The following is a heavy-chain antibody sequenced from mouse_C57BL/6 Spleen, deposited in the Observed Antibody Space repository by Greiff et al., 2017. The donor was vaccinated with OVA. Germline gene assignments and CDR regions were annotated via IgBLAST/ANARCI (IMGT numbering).Heavy chain of an antibody. CDR3: ATGYYGSSYLYYYAMDY. V-gene: IGHV5-17*01. CDR2: ISSGSSTI. Sequence: SGGGLVKPGGSLKLSCAASGFTFSDYGMHWVRQAPEKGLEWVAYISSGSSTIYYADTVKGRFTISRDNAKNTLFLQMTSLRSEDTAMYYCATGYYGSSYLYYYAMDYWGQGTSVTVSS. D-gene: IGHD1-1*01. J-gene: IGHJ4*01. CDR1: GFTFSDYG.